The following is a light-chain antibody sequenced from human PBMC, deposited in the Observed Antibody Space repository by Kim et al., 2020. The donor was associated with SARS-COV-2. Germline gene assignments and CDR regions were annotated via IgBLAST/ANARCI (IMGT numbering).Light chain of an antibody. CDR1: QSVSSY. Sequence: EIVLTQSPATLSLSPGERATLSCRASQSVSSYLAWYQQKPGQAPRLLIYDASNRATGIPARFSGSGSGTDFTLTISSLETEDFAVYYCQQISNFPQTFGGGAQVEIK. J-gene: IGKJ4*01. V-gene: IGKV3-11*01. CDR3: QQISNFPQT. CDR2: DAS.